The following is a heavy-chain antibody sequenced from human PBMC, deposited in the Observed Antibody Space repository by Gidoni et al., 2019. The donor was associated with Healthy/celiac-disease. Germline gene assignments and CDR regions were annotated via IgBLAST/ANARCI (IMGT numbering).Heavy chain of an antibody. D-gene: IGHD3-22*01. Sequence: QVQLVQSGAEVKKPGSSVKVSCKASGGTFRSYAISWVRQAPGQGLEWMGGIIPIFGTANYAQKFQGRVTITADESTSTAYMELSSLRSEDTAVYYCARDYYDSSGYYYYFDYWGQGTLVTVSS. J-gene: IGHJ4*02. CDR3: ARDYYDSSGYYYYFDY. CDR1: GGTFRSYA. V-gene: IGHV1-69*01. CDR2: IIPIFGTA.